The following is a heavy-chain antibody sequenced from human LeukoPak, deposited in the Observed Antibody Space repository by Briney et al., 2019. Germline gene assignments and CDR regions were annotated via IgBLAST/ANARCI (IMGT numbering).Heavy chain of an antibody. D-gene: IGHD2-8*01. V-gene: IGHV3-7*01. J-gene: IGHJ4*02. CDR3: ARIMDSLGVHFDF. Sequence: GGSLRLSCVVSGFSFNNYWMSWVRQAPGKGLEWVATMRQDGGEIYYVDSVRGRFTISRDNAKNSLFLQMNSLRAEDTAMYYCARIMDSLGVHFDFRGQGTLVTVSS. CDR1: GFSFNNYW. CDR2: MRQDGGEI.